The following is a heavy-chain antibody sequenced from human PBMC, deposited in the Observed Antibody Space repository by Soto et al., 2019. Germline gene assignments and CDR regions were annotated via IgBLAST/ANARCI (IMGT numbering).Heavy chain of an antibody. V-gene: IGHV3-33*01. J-gene: IGHJ4*02. CDR1: GFIFNDYG. CDR3: ARGRSRYSVYDLAS. Sequence: QVQLVESGGGVVQPGRSLRLSCIASGFIFNDYGMHWVRQAPGKGLGRVAGIWYDGRKQYYADSVEGRVTISRDNPRNTLSLEIAGLRVEDTAVYYCARGRSRYSVYDLASWGQGTHVSVSS. CDR2: IWYDGRKQ. D-gene: IGHD5-12*01.